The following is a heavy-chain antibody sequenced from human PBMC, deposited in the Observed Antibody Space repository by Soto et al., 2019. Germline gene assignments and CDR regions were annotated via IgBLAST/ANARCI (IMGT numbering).Heavy chain of an antibody. Sequence: SETLSLTCAVSGGSISSGGYCWSWIRQSPGKGLEWIGHIFDSGTTYTNPSLRSQVAISLDTSKNHFSLTLSSVTAADTAVYYCARGPSGDKVHYWGQGALVTVSS. CDR3: ARGPSGDKVHY. CDR2: IFDSGTT. CDR1: GGSISSGGYC. D-gene: IGHD7-27*01. J-gene: IGHJ4*02. V-gene: IGHV4-30-2*05.